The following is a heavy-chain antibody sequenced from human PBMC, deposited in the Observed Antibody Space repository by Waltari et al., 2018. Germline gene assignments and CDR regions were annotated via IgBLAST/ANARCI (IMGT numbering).Heavy chain of an antibody. V-gene: IGHV1-69*12. Sequence: QVHLVQSGAEVRRPGSSVKVSCEASGGSFGTYAITWVRQAPGQGLEWIAGIIPSCGKPNYAQKFQDRVKVAADELTRTAFMELSSLRPDDTAVYYCAKRIVGGPFDVWGQGTMVIVSS. CDR3: AKRIVGGPFDV. CDR2: IIPSCGKP. CDR1: GGSFGTYA. J-gene: IGHJ3*01. D-gene: IGHD1-26*01.